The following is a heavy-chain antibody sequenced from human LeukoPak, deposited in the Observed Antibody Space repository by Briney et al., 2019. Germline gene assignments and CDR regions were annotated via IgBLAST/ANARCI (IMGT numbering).Heavy chain of an antibody. CDR3: ARDYDILTGYGGGGFDI. Sequence: ASVKVSCKTSGYTFTVYYMHWVRQAPGQGLEWMGWINPNSGGTNYAQKFQGRVTMTRDTSISTAYMELSRLRSDDTAVYYCARDYDILTGYGGGGFDIWGQGTMVSVSS. CDR2: INPNSGGT. CDR1: GYTFTVYY. J-gene: IGHJ3*02. D-gene: IGHD3-9*01. V-gene: IGHV1-2*02.